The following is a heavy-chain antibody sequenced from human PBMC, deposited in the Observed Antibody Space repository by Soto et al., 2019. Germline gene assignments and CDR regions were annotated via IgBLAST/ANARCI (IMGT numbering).Heavy chain of an antibody. J-gene: IGHJ4*02. CDR2: ISYDGSNK. Sequence: QVQLVESGGGVVQPGRSLRLSCAASGFTFSSYGMHWVRQAPGKGLEWVAVISYDGSNKYYADSVKGRFTISRDNSKNTLHLQMNSLRAEDTAVYYCARDTMTVPAAGIRFDYWGQGTLVTVSS. CDR3: ARDTMTVPAAGIRFDY. CDR1: GFTFSSYG. V-gene: IGHV3-30*03. D-gene: IGHD2-2*01.